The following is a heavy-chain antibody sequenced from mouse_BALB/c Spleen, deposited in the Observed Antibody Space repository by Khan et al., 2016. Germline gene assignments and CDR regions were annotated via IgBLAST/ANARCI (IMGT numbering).Heavy chain of an antibody. CDR2: INPSTGYT. Sequence: QVQLQQSGAELAKPGASVKMSCKATGYTFTSYWMHWVKQRPGQGLEWIGYINPSTGYTEYNQKFKDKATLTADKSSSTAYMQLSSLTSEDSAVYYCVREKERITNKWGQGTLVTVSA. J-gene: IGHJ3*02. V-gene: IGHV1-7*01. CDR1: GYTFTSYW. CDR3: VREKERITNK. D-gene: IGHD1-1*01.